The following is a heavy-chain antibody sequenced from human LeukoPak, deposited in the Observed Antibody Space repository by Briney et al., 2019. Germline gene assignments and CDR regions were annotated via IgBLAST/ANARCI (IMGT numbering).Heavy chain of an antibody. CDR3: ASSTVTTPQRH. D-gene: IGHD4-17*01. V-gene: IGHV3-21*01. J-gene: IGHJ4*02. CDR1: GGSISSSS. CDR2: ISSSSSYI. Sequence: PSETLSLTCTVSGGSISSSSAYWGWIRQPPGKGLEWVSSISSSSSYIYYADSVKGRFTISRDNAKNSLYLQMNSLRAEDTAVYYCASSTVTTPQRHWGQGTLVTVSS.